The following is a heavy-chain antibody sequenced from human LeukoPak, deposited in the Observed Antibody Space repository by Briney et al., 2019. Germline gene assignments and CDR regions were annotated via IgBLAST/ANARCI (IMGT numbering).Heavy chain of an antibody. D-gene: IGHD3-16*02. CDR1: GYTFTSYG. V-gene: IGHV1-18*01. Sequence: GASVKVSCKASGYTFTSYGISWVRQAPGQGLEWMGWISADNGNTNYAQKLQGRVTMTTDTSTSTAYMELRSLRSDDTAVYYCARAREDYDYVWGSYPKYYFDYWGQGTLVTVSS. CDR3: ARAREDYDYVWGSYPKYYFDY. J-gene: IGHJ4*02. CDR2: ISADNGNT.